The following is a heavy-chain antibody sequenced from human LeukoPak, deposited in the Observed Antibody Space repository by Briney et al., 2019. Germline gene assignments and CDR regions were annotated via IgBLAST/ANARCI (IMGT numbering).Heavy chain of an antibody. J-gene: IGHJ4*02. V-gene: IGHV1-24*01. CDR3: ATGVNPLLWFGN. Sequence: ASVKXXXXXSXXXXXXLXXHWVRXAPGKGLEWMGGFDPEDGETIYAQKFQGRVTMTEDTSTDTAYMELSSLRSEDTAVYYCATGVNPLLWFGNWGQGTLVTVSS. CDR2: FDPEDGET. D-gene: IGHD3-10*01. CDR1: XXXXXXLX.